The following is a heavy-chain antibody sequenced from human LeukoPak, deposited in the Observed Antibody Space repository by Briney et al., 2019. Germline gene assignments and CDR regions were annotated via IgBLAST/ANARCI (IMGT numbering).Heavy chain of an antibody. J-gene: IGHJ4*02. Sequence: ASVKVSCKASGYTFTGYYMHWVRQAPGQGLEWMGWINPNSGGTNYAQKFQGWVTMTRDTSFSTAYMELSRLRSDDTAVYYCARARYSGYESPFDYWGQGTLVTVSS. V-gene: IGHV1-2*04. CDR2: INPNSGGT. CDR1: GYTFTGYY. CDR3: ARARYSGYESPFDY. D-gene: IGHD5-12*01.